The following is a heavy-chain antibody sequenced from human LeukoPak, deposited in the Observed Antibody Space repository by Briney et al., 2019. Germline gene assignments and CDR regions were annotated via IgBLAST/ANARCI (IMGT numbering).Heavy chain of an antibody. CDR1: GFTFDDYG. Sequence: GGSLRLSCAASGFTFDDYGMSWVRQAPGKGLEWVSGINWNGGSTGYADSVKGRFTISRDNAKNSLYLQMNSLRAEDTALYYCARDSDLNYSSGSYDYWGQGTLVTVSS. CDR2: INWNGGST. J-gene: IGHJ4*02. V-gene: IGHV3-20*04. D-gene: IGHD3-10*01. CDR3: ARDSDLNYSSGSYDY.